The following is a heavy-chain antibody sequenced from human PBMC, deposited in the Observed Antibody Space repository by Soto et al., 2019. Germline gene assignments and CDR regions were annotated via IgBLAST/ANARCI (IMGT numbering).Heavy chain of an antibody. CDR3: ARVLIAGVTTD. CDR2: SNHVGST. D-gene: IGHD5-18*01. V-gene: IGHV4-34*01. Sequence: QVQLQQWGAGLLKPSETLSLTCAVYGGSFSGYYWSWIRQPPGKGLEWIGESNHVGSTNYNPSLKSPVPMSVDPSKNQFSLRLTSVTAADTAVYYCARVLIAGVTTDWGQGTLVIVSS. CDR1: GGSFSGYY. J-gene: IGHJ4*02.